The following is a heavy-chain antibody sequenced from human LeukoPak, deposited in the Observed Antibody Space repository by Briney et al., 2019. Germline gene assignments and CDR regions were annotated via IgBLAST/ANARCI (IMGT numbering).Heavy chain of an antibody. J-gene: IGHJ6*02. Sequence: PSETLSLTCSVSGDSIRSGDAYWGWIRQSPLKGLEWIASIYYVGSPHYNPSLNSRRVTMSVDTAKNQFSLKLTSVTAADTAVYCCARIPITKRAMDVWGQGTTVTVSS. D-gene: IGHD3-3*01. CDR3: ARIPITKRAMDV. CDR2: IYYVGSP. CDR1: GDSIRSGDAY. V-gene: IGHV4-39*01.